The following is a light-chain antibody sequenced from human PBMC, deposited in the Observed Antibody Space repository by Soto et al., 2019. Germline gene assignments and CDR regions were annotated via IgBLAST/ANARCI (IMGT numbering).Light chain of an antibody. CDR2: DVS. CDR3: QQYTGYNYT. CDR1: QGIGNH. V-gene: IGKV1-16*01. Sequence: DIQMTQSPLSLSASVGDRVTITCRASQGIGNHLAWFQQKLVKAPKSLIYDVSSLQSGVPSRFSGSGSGTDFTLTSSGLQPVDFATYYCQQYTGYNYTFGPGTKVDVE. J-gene: IGKJ3*01.